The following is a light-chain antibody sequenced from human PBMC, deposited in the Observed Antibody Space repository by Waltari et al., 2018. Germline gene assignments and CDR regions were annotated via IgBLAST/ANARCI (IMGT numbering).Light chain of an antibody. CDR1: ALPKNN. CDR3: YSADSSGNHKGI. Sequence: SYELTQPPSVSVSPGQAARLTCSGDALPKNNASCYQQKSGQAPVLVIYEDTKRPSGIPERFSGSSSGTMATLTISGAQVEDEADYYCYSADSSGNHKGIFGGGTKVTVL. CDR2: EDT. J-gene: IGLJ2*01. V-gene: IGLV3-10*01.